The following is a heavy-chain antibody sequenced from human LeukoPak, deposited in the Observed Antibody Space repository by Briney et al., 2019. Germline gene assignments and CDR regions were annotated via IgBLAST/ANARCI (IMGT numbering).Heavy chain of an antibody. CDR3: AMGSSWYSEYYYGMDV. D-gene: IGHD6-13*01. CDR2: MNPNSGNT. CDR1: GGTFSSYA. Sequence: ASVKVSCKASGGTFSSYAISWVRQATGQGLEWMGWMNPNSGNTGYAQKFQGRVTMTRNTSISTAYMELSSLRSEDTAVYYCAMGSSWYSEYYYGMDVWGQGTTATVSS. J-gene: IGHJ6*02. V-gene: IGHV1-8*02.